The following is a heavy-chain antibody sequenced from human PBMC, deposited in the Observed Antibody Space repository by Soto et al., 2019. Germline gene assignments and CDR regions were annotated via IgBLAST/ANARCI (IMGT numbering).Heavy chain of an antibody. CDR1: GFNFRNFN. D-gene: IGHD2-2*01. CDR2: VSCSSSYI. J-gene: IGHJ3*01. V-gene: IGHV3-21*06. CDR3: ARDLRGQYGP. Sequence: GGSLRLSCEGSGFNFRNFNMIWVRQAPGKGLEWVSSVSCSSSYIYYADSVKGRFTVSRDNANNLVFLQMNGLRPEDTAMYYCARDLRGQYGPWGQGTMVTVSS.